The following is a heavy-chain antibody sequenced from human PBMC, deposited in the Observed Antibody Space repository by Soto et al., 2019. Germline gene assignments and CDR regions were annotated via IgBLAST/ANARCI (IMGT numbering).Heavy chain of an antibody. J-gene: IGHJ4*02. D-gene: IGHD3-10*01. Sequence: QVQLVESGGGVVQSGGSLRLSCAASGFTFDSYGLHWVRQAPGKGLEWVAVISYDGSNKYYADSVKGRFNISRDNSRNTLYLEMNSLRAEDTAVYYCAQGNYYGSGTCNYWGQGTLVTVSS. CDR1: GFTFDSYG. CDR2: ISYDGSNK. CDR3: AQGNYYGSGTCNY. V-gene: IGHV3-30*18.